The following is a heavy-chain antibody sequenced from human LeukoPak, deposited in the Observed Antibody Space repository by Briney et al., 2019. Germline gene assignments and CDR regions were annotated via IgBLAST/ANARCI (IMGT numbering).Heavy chain of an antibody. J-gene: IGHJ5*02. CDR1: GFSFSSFS. V-gene: IGHV3-48*04. CDR3: ARAGSGRSPDWFDP. Sequence: GGSLRLSCAASGFSFSSFSMNWVRQAPGKGLEWVSYISSSGSTIYYADSVKGRFTISRDNAKNSLYLQMNSLRAEDTAVYYCARAGSGRSPDWFDPWGQGTLVTVSS. D-gene: IGHD1-26*01. CDR2: ISSSGSTI.